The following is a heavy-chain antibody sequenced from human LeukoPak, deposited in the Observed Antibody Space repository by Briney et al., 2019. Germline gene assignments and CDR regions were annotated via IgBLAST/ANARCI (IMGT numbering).Heavy chain of an antibody. D-gene: IGHD5-12*01. Sequence: AGGSLRLSCAASGFTFDDYAMHWVRQAPGKGLEWVSGISWNSGSIGYADSVKGRFTISRDNAKNSLYLQMSSLRAEDTALYYCAIVATGGLDAFDIWGQGTMVTVSS. CDR2: ISWNSGSI. CDR1: GFTFDDYA. V-gene: IGHV3-9*01. CDR3: AIVATGGLDAFDI. J-gene: IGHJ3*02.